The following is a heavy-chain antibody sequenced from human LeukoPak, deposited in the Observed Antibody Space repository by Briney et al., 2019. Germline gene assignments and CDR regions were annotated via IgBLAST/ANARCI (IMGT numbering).Heavy chain of an antibody. V-gene: IGHV4-4*02. CDR3: ARREFCSGGSCYSGSFDY. J-gene: IGHJ4*02. CDR2: IYHSGST. D-gene: IGHD2-15*01. CDR1: GGSISSSNW. Sequence: SGTLSLTCAVSGGSISSSNWWSWVRQPPGKGLEWIGEIYHSGSTNYNPSLKSRVTTSVDKSKNQFSLKLSSVTAADTAVYYCARREFCSGGSCYSGSFDYWGQGTLVTVSS.